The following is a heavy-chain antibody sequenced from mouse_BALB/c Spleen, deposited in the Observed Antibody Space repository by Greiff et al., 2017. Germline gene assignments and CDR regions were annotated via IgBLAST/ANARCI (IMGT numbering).Heavy chain of an antibody. J-gene: IGHJ4*01. CDR2: IYPGNSDT. Sequence: DVQLQESGTVLARPGASVKMSCKASGYTFTSYWMHWVKQRPGQGLEWIGAIYPGNSDTSYNQKFKGKAKLTAVTSTSTAYMELSSLTNEDSAVYYCTTITTAPYYAMDYWGQGTSVTVSS. D-gene: IGHD1-1*01. V-gene: IGHV1-5*01. CDR3: TTITTAPYYAMDY. CDR1: GYTFTSYW.